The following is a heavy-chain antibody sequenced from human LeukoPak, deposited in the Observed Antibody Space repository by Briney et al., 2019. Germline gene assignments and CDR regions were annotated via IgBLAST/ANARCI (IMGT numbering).Heavy chain of an antibody. Sequence: PGRSLRLSCAASKFTFSSYAMVWVRQAPGRGLERVAVISYDGNSKYHAESVKGRFTISRDNSKNTLYLQMNSLRAEDTAVYFCARGEFNSGDLDYWGQGTLVTVSS. J-gene: IGHJ4*02. CDR2: ISYDGNSK. V-gene: IGHV3-30-3*01. D-gene: IGHD3-10*01. CDR3: ARGEFNSGDLDY. CDR1: KFTFSSYA.